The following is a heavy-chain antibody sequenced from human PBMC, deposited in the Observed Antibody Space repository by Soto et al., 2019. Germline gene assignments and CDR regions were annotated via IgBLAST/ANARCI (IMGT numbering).Heavy chain of an antibody. D-gene: IGHD4-4*01. CDR1: GFTFSSYA. CDR3: ARENDYRNSYYYYGMDV. Sequence: GGFLRLSCAASGFTFSSYAMHWVRQAPGKGLEWVAIVSFDGDNEYYADSVRGRFFISRDNSRNTLYLQTSGLRHEDTAVYYCARENDYRNSYYYYGMDVWGQGTTVTVSS. CDR2: VSFDGDNE. V-gene: IGHV3-30*03. J-gene: IGHJ6*02.